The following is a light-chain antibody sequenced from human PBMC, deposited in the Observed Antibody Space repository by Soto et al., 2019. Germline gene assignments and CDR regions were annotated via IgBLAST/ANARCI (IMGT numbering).Light chain of an antibody. CDR2: EGS. J-gene: IGLJ2*01. V-gene: IGLV2-23*01. CDR1: SSDVGRYNL. Sequence: QSAVTQPASVSGSPGQSITVSCTGTSSDVGRYNLVSWYQQHPGKAPKLIIYEGSKRPSGVSNRFSGSKSGNTASLTISGLQAEDGAVFYCCSFGGSGTLVFGGGTKLPV. CDR3: CSFGGSGTLV.